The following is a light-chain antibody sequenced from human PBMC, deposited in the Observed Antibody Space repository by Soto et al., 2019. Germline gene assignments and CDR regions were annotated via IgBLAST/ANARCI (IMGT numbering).Light chain of an antibody. CDR2: KVT. J-gene: IGLJ1*01. CDR3: ASSTSDSIYV. V-gene: IGLV2-14*01. CDR1: SSDVGGNKY. Sequence: QSALTQPASVSGSPGQSITISCTGTSSDVGGNKYVSWYQQYPGKVPKLLINKVTNRPSGVSYRFSGSKAGNTASLTISALLAEDEADYFCASSTSDSIYVFGTGTKLTAL.